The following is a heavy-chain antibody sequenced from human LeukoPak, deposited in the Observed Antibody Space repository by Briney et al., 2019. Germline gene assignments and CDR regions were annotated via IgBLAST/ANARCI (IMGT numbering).Heavy chain of an antibody. CDR3: ASFGGSRGAFDI. V-gene: IGHV4-59*01. CDR2: IYYSGST. CDR1: GGSISSYY. Sequence: SETLSLTCTVSGGSISSYYWSWIRQPPGKGLEWIGYIYYSGSTNYNPSLKSRVTISVDTSKNQFSLKLSSVTAADTAVYYCASFGGSRGAFDIWGQGTMVTVSS. D-gene: IGHD3-3*01. J-gene: IGHJ3*02.